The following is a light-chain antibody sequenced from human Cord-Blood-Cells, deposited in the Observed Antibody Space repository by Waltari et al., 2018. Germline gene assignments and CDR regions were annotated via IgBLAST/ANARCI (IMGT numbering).Light chain of an antibody. CDR1: SSNIGSNY. V-gene: IGLV1-47*01. J-gene: IGLJ3*02. Sequence: QSVLTQPPSASGTPGQRVTISCSGSSSNIGSNYVYWYQQLPGTAPKLLIFRNNQRPSGVPDRLSGYQSGTSASLASSGLRSEDEADYYCAAWDDSLSGWVFGGGTKLTVL. CDR2: RNN. CDR3: AAWDDSLSGWV.